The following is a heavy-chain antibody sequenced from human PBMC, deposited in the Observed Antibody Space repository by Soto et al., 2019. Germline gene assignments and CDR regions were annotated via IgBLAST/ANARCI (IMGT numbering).Heavy chain of an antibody. Sequence: EVQLVESGGGLVQPGGSLRLSCAASGFTFSSYSMNWVRQAPGKGLEWVSYIGSGSRTIYYADSVKGRFTISRDNAKNSLYLQMNSLRDEDTAVYYCASTDRFDYWGQGTLVNVSS. CDR3: ASTDRFDY. CDR1: GFTFSSYS. CDR2: IGSGSRTI. V-gene: IGHV3-48*02. J-gene: IGHJ4*02.